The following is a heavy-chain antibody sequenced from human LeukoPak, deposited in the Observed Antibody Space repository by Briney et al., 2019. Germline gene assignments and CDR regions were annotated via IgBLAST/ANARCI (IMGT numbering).Heavy chain of an antibody. Sequence: GGSLRLSCAASGFTFSSYSMNWVRQAPGKGLEWVSSISSSSSYIYYADSVKGRFTISRDNAKNSLYLQMNSLRAEDTAVYYCASGSYYEGPSDYWGQGTLVTVSS. CDR2: ISSSSSYI. D-gene: IGHD1-26*01. J-gene: IGHJ4*02. CDR1: GFTFSSYS. CDR3: ASGSYYEGPSDY. V-gene: IGHV3-21*01.